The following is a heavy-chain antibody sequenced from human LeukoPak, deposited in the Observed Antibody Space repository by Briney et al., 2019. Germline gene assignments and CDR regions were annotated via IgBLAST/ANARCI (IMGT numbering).Heavy chain of an antibody. D-gene: IGHD2-21*01. Sequence: PGGSLRLSCAASGLTFSSYAMHWVRQAPGKGLEWTAIISYDGSIKLCADSVKGRFTISRDNSKNTLYLQMNSLRAEDTAVYYCARRDFYGGDPLVAFDIWGQGTMVTVSS. CDR1: GLTFSSYA. CDR2: ISYDGSIK. CDR3: ARRDFYGGDPLVAFDI. J-gene: IGHJ3*02. V-gene: IGHV3-30-3*01.